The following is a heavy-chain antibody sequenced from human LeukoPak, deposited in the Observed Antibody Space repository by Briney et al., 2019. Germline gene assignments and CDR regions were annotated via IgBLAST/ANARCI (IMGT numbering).Heavy chain of an antibody. CDR3: AREGVGSGPPFDY. V-gene: IGHV4-30-4*01. CDR1: GGSISSGDYY. Sequence: PSETLSLTCTVSGGSISSGDYYWSWIRQPPGKGLEWIGYIYYSGSTYYNPSLKSRVTIPVDTSKNQFSLKLSSVTAADTAVYYCAREGVGSGPPFDYWGQGTLVTVSS. J-gene: IGHJ4*02. CDR2: IYYSGST. D-gene: IGHD2-15*01.